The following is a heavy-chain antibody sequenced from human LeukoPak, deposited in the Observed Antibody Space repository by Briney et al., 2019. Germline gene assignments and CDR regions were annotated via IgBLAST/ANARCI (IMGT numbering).Heavy chain of an antibody. J-gene: IGHJ6*03. CDR1: GGTFSSYA. V-gene: IGHV1-69*05. CDR3: ARPARGYYYYMDV. CDR2: IIPIFGTA. Sequence: ALVKVSCKASGGTFSSYAISWVRQAPGQGLEWMGGIIPIFGTANYAQKFQGRVTITTDESTSTAYMELSSLRSEDTAVYYCARPARGYYYYMDVWGKGTTVTVSS.